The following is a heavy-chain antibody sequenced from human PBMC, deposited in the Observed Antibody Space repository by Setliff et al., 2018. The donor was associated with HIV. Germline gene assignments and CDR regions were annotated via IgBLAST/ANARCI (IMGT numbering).Heavy chain of an antibody. Sequence: GGSLRVSCAASGFTFSDCSMNWVRQAPGKGLEWISYITSTGEIMFYADSVKGRFTIPRDNSKNTLYLQMISPRADDTAVYYCAKSLLVAGNDYWGQGTLVTVSS. V-gene: IGHV3-48*01. CDR3: AKSLLVAGNDY. CDR1: GFTFSDCS. J-gene: IGHJ4*02. D-gene: IGHD2-8*02. CDR2: ITSTGEIM.